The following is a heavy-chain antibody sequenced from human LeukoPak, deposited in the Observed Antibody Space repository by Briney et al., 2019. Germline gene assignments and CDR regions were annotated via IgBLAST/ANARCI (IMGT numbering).Heavy chain of an antibody. CDR3: ARGGTTGTTPDDYMDV. CDR2: MNPNSGNT. V-gene: IGHV1-8*01. J-gene: IGHJ6*03. CDR1: GYTFTSYD. D-gene: IGHD1-1*01. Sequence: ASVKVSCKASGYTFTSYDINWVRQATGQGLEWMGWMNPNSGNTDYAQKFQGRITMTRNTPISTAFMELSSLRSEDTAVYYCARGGTTGTTPDDYMDVWGKGTTVTVSS.